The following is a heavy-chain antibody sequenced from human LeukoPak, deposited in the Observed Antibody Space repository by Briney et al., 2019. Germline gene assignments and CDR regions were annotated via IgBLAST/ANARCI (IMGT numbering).Heavy chain of an antibody. Sequence: GGSLRLSCAASGFTFSSYAMHWVRQAPGKGLEWVAVISYDGSNKYYADSVKGRFTLSRDNSKKTVYLQMTSLRPEDTAVYYCAREWRVVAATSAAFDIWGQGTMVTVSS. CDR1: GFTFSSYA. V-gene: IGHV3-30-3*01. J-gene: IGHJ3*02. CDR3: AREWRVVAATSAAFDI. D-gene: IGHD2-15*01. CDR2: ISYDGSNK.